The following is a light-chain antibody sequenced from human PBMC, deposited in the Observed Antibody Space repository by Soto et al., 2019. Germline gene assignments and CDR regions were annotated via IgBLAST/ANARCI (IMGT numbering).Light chain of an antibody. CDR1: QSVSSTS. CDR3: QQYGGSPPTYT. V-gene: IGKV3-20*01. CDR2: DAS. Sequence: EIVLTQSPGTLSLSPGERAALSCRASQSVSSTSLAWYQQKPSQAPRLLIYDASSRATDIPDRFSGSGSGTDFTLTISRLEPEDFAVDYCQQYGGSPPTYTFGQGTKLEIK. J-gene: IGKJ2*01.